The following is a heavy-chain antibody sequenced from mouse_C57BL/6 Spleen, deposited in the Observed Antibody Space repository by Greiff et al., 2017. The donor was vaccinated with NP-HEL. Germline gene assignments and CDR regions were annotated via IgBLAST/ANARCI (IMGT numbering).Heavy chain of an antibody. CDR3: ARDGYYGSSYSYYFDY. CDR2: ISDGGSYT. J-gene: IGHJ2*01. V-gene: IGHV5-4*01. D-gene: IGHD1-1*01. Sequence: EVKLVESGGGLVKPGGSLKLSCAASGFTFSSYAMSWVRQTPEKRLEWVATISDGGSYTSYPDNVKGRFTISRDNAKNNLYLQMSHLKSEDTAMYYCARDGYYGSSYSYYFDYWGQGTTLTVSS. CDR1: GFTFSSYA.